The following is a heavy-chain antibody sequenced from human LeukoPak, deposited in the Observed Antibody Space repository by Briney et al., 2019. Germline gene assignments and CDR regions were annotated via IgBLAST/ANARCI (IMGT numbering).Heavy chain of an antibody. V-gene: IGHV1-24*01. J-gene: IGHJ6*02. CDR2: FDPEDGET. CDR3: ATDHAVAGYYYYYGMDV. Sequence: ASVKVSCKVSGYTLTELSMHWVRQAPGKGLEWMGGFDPEDGETIYAQKFQGRVTMTEDTSTDTAYMELSSLRSEDTAVYYCATDHAVAGYYYYYGMDVWGQGTTVTVSS. CDR1: GYTLTELS. D-gene: IGHD6-19*01.